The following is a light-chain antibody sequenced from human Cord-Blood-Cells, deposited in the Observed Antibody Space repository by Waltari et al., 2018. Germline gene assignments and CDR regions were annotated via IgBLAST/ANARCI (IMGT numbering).Light chain of an antibody. V-gene: IGLV2-23*03. J-gene: IGLJ2*01. Sequence: QSALTQPASVSGSPGQSITISCTGTSSDVGSYNLVSWYQQHPGKDPKLMIYEGSKRPSGVFNRFSGSKSGNTASLTISGLQAEDEADYYCCSYAGSSTFVVFGGGTKLTVL. CDR2: EGS. CDR1: SSDVGSYNL. CDR3: CSYAGSSTFVV.